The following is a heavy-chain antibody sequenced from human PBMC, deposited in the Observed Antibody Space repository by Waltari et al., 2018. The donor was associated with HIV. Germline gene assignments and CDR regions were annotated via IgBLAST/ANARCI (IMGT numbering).Heavy chain of an antibody. J-gene: IGHJ4*02. CDR3: ARLWFGELSPPDY. CDR2: IKQDGSEK. D-gene: IGHD3-10*01. Sequence: EVQLVESGGGLVQPGGSLRLSCAASGFTFSSYWMSWVSQAPGKGLEWVANIKQDGSEKYYVDSVKGRFTISRDNAKNSLYLQMNSLRAEDTAVYYCARLWFGELSPPDYWGQGTLVTVSS. V-gene: IGHV3-7*03. CDR1: GFTFSSYW.